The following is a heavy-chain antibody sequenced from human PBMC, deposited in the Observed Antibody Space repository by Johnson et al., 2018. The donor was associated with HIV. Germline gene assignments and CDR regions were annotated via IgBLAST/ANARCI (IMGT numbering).Heavy chain of an antibody. CDR1: GFTFSTSG. CDR3: ATFDAFDI. Sequence: QVQLVESGGGVVQPGRSLRLSCAASGFTFSTSGMHWVRQAPGKGLEWVAVIWYDGSNKYYADSVKGRFTISRDNSKNTLYLQMNSLRAEDTAVYYCATFDAFDIWGQGTMVTVSS. V-gene: IGHV3-33*01. CDR2: IWYDGSNK. J-gene: IGHJ3*02.